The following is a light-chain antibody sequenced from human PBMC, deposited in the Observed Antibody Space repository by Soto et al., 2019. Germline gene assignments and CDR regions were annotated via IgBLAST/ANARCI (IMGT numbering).Light chain of an antibody. V-gene: IGKV3-11*01. CDR1: QSVGSY. J-gene: IGKJ3*01. CDR3: QQRDNWPFT. CDR2: DAS. Sequence: EIVLTQSPATLSLSPGERATLSCRASQSVGSYLAWFQQRPGQAPRLVIHDASKRATGIPARFSGSGSGTDVSLTISGLEPEDFAVYYCQQRDNWPFTFGHGTIVDIK.